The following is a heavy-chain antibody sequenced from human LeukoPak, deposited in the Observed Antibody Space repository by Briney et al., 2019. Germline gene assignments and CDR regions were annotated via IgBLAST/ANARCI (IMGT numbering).Heavy chain of an antibody. CDR1: GDSISYFY. J-gene: IGHJ2*01. V-gene: IGHV4-4*07. D-gene: IGHD6-13*01. CDR3: ARLSSTWYQDWYFDL. CDR2: IYTSGST. Sequence: SEALSLTCSVSGDSISYFYWSWIRQAAGKGLEWIGRIYTSGSTNYNPSLKSRVTMSVDTSKNQFSLKLNSVTAADTAVYYCARLSSTWYQDWYFDLWGRGTLVTVSS.